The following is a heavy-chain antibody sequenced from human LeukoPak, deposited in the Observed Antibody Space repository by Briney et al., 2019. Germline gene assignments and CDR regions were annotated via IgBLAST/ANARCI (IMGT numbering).Heavy chain of an antibody. CDR1: GFTFDDYA. J-gene: IGHJ4*02. V-gene: IGHV3-9*01. CDR3: RRETTVGYFDY. CDR2: ISWNSGSI. Sequence: GGSLRLSCAASGFTFDDYAMHWVRQAPGKGLEWVSGISWNSGSIGYADSVKGRFTISRDNAKNSLYLQMNSLRAEDTAVYYCRRETTVGYFDYWGQGTLVTVSS. D-gene: IGHD1-14*01.